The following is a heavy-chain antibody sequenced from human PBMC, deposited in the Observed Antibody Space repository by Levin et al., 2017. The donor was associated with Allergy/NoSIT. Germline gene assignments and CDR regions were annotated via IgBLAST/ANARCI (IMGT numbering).Heavy chain of an antibody. Sequence: GESLKISCAASGFSFSNYFMTWVRQAPGKGLDWVSTISGTGETTYYADSVRGRFTISRDHSKGSLVLQMDSLRADDTAVYYCARNQRPFLGSSLEDFWGLGTLVTVSS. CDR2: ISGTGETT. CDR3: ARNQRPFLGSSLEDF. J-gene: IGHJ4*02. V-gene: IGHV3-23*01. D-gene: IGHD2/OR15-2a*01. CDR1: GFSFSNYF.